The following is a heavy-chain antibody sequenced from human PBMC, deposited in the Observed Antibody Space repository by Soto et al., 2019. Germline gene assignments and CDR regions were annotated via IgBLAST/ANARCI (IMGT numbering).Heavy chain of an antibody. D-gene: IGHD1-26*01. Sequence: ASVKVSCKASGGTFSSYAISWVRQAPGQGLEWMGGIIPILGIANYAQKFQGRVTITADKSTSTAYMELSSLRSEDTAVYYCARDAYSGSLSYFDYWGQGTLVTVSS. J-gene: IGHJ4*02. CDR2: IIPILGIA. V-gene: IGHV1-69*10. CDR3: ARDAYSGSLSYFDY. CDR1: GGTFSSYA.